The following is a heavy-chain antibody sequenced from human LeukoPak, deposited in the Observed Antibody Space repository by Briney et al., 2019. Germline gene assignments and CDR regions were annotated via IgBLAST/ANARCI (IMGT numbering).Heavy chain of an antibody. CDR2: IYPGDSDT. J-gene: IGHJ4*02. D-gene: IGHD5-12*01. V-gene: IGHV5-51*01. CDR1: GYGFTSYW. Sequence: GVFLKISCQGSGYGFTSYWIGWVRQMPGEGREWMGIIYPGDSDTRYSPSFQGQVTISADKSISNAYLQWSSLKASDTAMYYCARSFSGYGPSGGHYWGQGTLVTVSS. CDR3: ARSFSGYGPSGGHY.